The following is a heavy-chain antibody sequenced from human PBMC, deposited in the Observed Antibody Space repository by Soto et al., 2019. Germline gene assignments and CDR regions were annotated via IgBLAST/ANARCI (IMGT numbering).Heavy chain of an antibody. V-gene: IGHV1-69*06. J-gene: IGHJ6*02. Sequence: QLQLVQSGAEVKKPGSAVKVSCKASGGTFREYAISWVRQAPGQGLEWLGGIIPIFGTINYAQNFQGRVTSTSAKSTSTAYREVSSLRAGDTAVYYCLRGYCTSTTCEDYYVMDVWGQGTTVTV. CDR3: LRGYCTSTTCEDYYVMDV. CDR1: GGTFREYA. CDR2: IIPIFGTI. D-gene: IGHD2-2*01.